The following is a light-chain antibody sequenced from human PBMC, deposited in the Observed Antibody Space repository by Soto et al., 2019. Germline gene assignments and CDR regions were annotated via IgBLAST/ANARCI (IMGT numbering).Light chain of an antibody. J-gene: IGKJ1*01. CDR2: DAS. CDR3: QQRTNWPGT. CDR1: QSVSSY. Sequence: EIVLTQSPATLSLSPGERATLSCRASQSVSSYLAWYQQKPGQAPRLLIFDASNRATGIPARFSGSGSGTDFNLPISSLEPEDFAVYYCQQRTNWPGTFGQGTKVEIK. V-gene: IGKV3-11*01.